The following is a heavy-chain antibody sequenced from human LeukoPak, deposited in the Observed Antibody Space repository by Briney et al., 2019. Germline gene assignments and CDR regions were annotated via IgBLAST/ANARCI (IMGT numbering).Heavy chain of an antibody. J-gene: IGHJ6*03. CDR3: ARARGAVALEDCYYYMDV. D-gene: IGHD6-19*01. CDR1: GGSISSGSYH. V-gene: IGHV4-61*02. Sequence: PSQTLSLTCAVSGGSISSGSYHWSWIRQPAGKGLEWIGRIYTSGSTSYKSSLKSRVTISADTSKNQFSLKLSAVTAADTAVYYCARARGAVALEDCYYYMDVWGTGTTVTVSS. CDR2: IYTSGST.